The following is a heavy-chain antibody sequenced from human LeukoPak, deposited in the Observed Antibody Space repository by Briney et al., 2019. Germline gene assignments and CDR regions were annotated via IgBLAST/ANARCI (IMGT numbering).Heavy chain of an antibody. D-gene: IGHD6-19*01. CDR2: IYSGGNT. CDR3: ARGMYSSGWYSDY. Sequence: PGGSLRLSCAVSGFTVGSNYMSWVRQAPGKGLKWVSIIYSGGNTYYADSVKGRFTISRDNSKNTLYLQMNSLRAEDTAVYYCARGMYSSGWYSDYWGQGTLVTVSS. V-gene: IGHV3-66*01. J-gene: IGHJ4*02. CDR1: GFTVGSNY.